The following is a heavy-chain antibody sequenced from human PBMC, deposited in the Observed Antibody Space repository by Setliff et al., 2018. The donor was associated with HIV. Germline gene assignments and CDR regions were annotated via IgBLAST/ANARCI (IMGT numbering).Heavy chain of an antibody. J-gene: IGHJ4*02. Sequence: PVGSLRLSCAGSGFSFSSYEMNWVRQAPGKGLEWVSHISSTGNVMDYADFVKGRFTISRDNARKSLYLEMHSLRAEDTAVYYCASRGYNYGRRPVYFDRWGQGTLVTVSS. V-gene: IGHV3-48*03. D-gene: IGHD5-18*01. CDR2: ISSTGNVM. CDR3: ASRGYNYGRRPVYFDR. CDR1: GFSFSSYE.